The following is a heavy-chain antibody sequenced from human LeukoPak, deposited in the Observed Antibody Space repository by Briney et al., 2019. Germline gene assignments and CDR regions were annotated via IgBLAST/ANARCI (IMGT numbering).Heavy chain of an antibody. J-gene: IGHJ6*03. CDR3: ATDYYGSRVRYYYYMDV. D-gene: IGHD3-10*01. CDR1: GFPFDDYG. Sequence: GSLSLSCAASGFPFDDYGMSWVRQAPGKGLEWVSGINWNGGSTGYADSVKGRFTISRDNAKNSLYLQMTSLRAEDTALYYCATDYYGSRVRYYYYMDVWGKGTTVTVSS. CDR2: INWNGGST. V-gene: IGHV3-20*04.